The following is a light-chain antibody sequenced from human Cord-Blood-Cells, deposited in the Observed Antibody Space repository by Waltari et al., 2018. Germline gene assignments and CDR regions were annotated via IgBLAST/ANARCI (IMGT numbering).Light chain of an antibody. CDR2: GAS. V-gene: IGKV3-15*01. J-gene: IGKJ2*01. CDR1: QSVSSN. Sequence: EIVMTQSPATLSVSPGERATLSCRASQSVSSNLAWYQQKPGQAPRLLIYGASIRATGIPARFSGSGSGTEFTLTICSLQSEDFAVYYCQQYNNWPYTFGQGTKLEIK. CDR3: QQYNNWPYT.